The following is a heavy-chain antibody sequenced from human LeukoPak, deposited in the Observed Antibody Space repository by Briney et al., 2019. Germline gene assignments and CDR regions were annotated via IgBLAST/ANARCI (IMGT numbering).Heavy chain of an antibody. CDR3: AKREIAVAGSFDY. D-gene: IGHD6-19*01. V-gene: IGHV3-23*01. Sequence: AGGSLRLSCAASGFTFSSYAMSWVRQAPGKGLEWVSAIGGSGGSTYYADSVKGRFTISRDNSKNTLYLQMNSLGAEDTAVYYCAKREIAVAGSFDYWGQGTLVTVSS. J-gene: IGHJ4*02. CDR1: GFTFSSYA. CDR2: IGGSGGST.